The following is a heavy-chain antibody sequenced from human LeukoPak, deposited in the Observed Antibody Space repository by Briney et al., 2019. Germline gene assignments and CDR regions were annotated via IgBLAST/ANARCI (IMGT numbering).Heavy chain of an antibody. V-gene: IGHV3-23*01. CDR1: GFTFSSYA. D-gene: IGHD6-19*01. CDR2: ISGSGGST. CDR3: VKDWVAVAGTSRSAFDI. Sequence: GGSLRLSCAASGFTFSSYAMSWVRQAPGKGLEWVSAISGSGGSTYYADSVKGRFTISRDNSKNTLYLQMNSLRAEDTAVYYCVKDWVAVAGTSRSAFDIWGQGTMVTVSS. J-gene: IGHJ3*02.